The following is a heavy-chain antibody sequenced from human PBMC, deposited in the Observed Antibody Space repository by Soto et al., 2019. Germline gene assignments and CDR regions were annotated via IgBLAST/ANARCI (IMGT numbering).Heavy chain of an antibody. CDR2: IYWDDDK. Sequence: QITLKESGPTLVKPTQTLTLTCTFSGFSVSTSGVGVAWIRQPPGKALEWLALIYWDDDKRYSPFLQSRVTITMYTSKNQVVLTMTTRDPVATATYYGAHKGGRGAGMDVWGQGTTVTVSS. CDR1: GFSVSTSGVG. CDR3: AHKGGRGAGMDV. V-gene: IGHV2-5*02. J-gene: IGHJ6*02. D-gene: IGHD2-15*01.